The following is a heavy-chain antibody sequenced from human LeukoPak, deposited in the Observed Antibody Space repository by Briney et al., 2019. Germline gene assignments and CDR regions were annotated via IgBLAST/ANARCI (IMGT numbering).Heavy chain of an antibody. V-gene: IGHV4-59*01. CDR2: IYYSGST. D-gene: IGHD2-2*01. CDR3: AGSTSHLWAFDI. CDR1: GGSISSYY. Sequence: PSETLSLTCTVSGGSISSYYWSWIRQPPGKGLEWIGYIYYSGSTNYNPSLKSRVTISVDTSKNQFSLKLSSVTAADTAVYYCAGSTSHLWAFDIWGQGTMVTASS. J-gene: IGHJ3*02.